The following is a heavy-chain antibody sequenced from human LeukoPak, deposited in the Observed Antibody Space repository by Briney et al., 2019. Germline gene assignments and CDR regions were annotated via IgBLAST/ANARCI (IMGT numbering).Heavy chain of an antibody. V-gene: IGHV3-73*01. CDR1: GFTFSGSA. D-gene: IGHD6-19*01. CDR3: TSLAVAGILPYDAFDI. CDR2: IRSKANSYAT. Sequence: GGSLRLSCAASGFTFSGSAMHWVRQASGKGLEWVGRIRSKANSYATAYAASVKGRFTISRDDSKNTAYLQMNSLKTEDTAVYYCTSLAVAGILPYDAFDIWGQGTMVTVSS. J-gene: IGHJ3*02.